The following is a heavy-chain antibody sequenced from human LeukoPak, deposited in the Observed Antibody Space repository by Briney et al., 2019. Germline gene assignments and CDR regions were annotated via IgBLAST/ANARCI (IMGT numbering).Heavy chain of an antibody. CDR3: AKDCHGDYGIADYFDY. CDR1: GFTFSSYG. Sequence: GGSLRLSCAASGFTFSSYGMHWVRQAPGKGLEWVAVISYDGSNKYYADSVKGRFTISRDNSKNTLYLQMNSLRAEDTAVYYCAKDCHGDYGIADYFDYWGQGTLVTVPS. D-gene: IGHD4-17*01. CDR2: ISYDGSNK. J-gene: IGHJ4*02. V-gene: IGHV3-30*18.